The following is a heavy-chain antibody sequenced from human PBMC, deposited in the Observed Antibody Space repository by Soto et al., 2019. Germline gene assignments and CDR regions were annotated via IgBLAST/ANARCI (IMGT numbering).Heavy chain of an antibody. CDR2: IKQDGSER. Sequence: PGGSLRLSCAASGFTFSSYWMSWVRQAPGKRLEWVVNIKQDGSERYYMHSVRRRFTASRDNANISVYLQMNSLRAEDTAVYFCARVAYTYGWIYDYWGQGSLVTVSS. D-gene: IGHD2-2*02. V-gene: IGHV3-7*01. CDR1: GFTFSSYW. J-gene: IGHJ4*01. CDR3: ARVAYTYGWIYDY.